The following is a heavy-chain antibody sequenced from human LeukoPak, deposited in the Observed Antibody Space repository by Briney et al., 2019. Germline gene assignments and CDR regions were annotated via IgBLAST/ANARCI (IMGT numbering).Heavy chain of an antibody. J-gene: IGHJ3*01. V-gene: IGHV3-7*01. CDR1: GFTFSNHI. CDR2: MRQDGSDK. D-gene: IGHD3-10*01. Sequence: PGGSLRLSCAASGFTFSNHIISWVRQAPGKGLDGVANMRQDGSDKYYVDFVKGRFTISRDNAKSSVYLQMNNLRAEDTALYYCAREGNAFDFWGQGTMVTVSS. CDR3: AREGNAFDF.